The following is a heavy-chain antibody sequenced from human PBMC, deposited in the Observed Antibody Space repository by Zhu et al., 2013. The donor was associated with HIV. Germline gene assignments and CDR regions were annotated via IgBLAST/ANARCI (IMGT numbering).Heavy chain of an antibody. J-gene: IGHJ4*02. CDR3: ARGSYRYFDY. CDR1: SGSISSSSYY. V-gene: IGHV4-39*07. D-gene: IGHD3-16*02. CDR2: IYYSGST. Sequence: QVQLQESGPGLVKPSETLSLTCTVSSGSISSSSYYWGWIRQPPGKGLEWIGSIYYSGSTYYNPSLKSRVTISVDTSKNQFSLKLSSVTAADTAVYYCARGSYRYFDYVGPGNPGHRLL.